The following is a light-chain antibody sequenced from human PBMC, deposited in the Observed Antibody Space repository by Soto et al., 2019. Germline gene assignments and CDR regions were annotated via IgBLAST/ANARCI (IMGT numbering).Light chain of an antibody. CDR1: QSVGNAF. Sequence: EIVLTQSPGTLSLSPGERATLSCRASQSVGNAFLGWYQQQPGQAPSLLMYGTFGRATGIPDRFSGSGSGTDFTLTISRLEPEDFAVYYCQQYAGSPTTFGQGTKVEIK. CDR3: QQYAGSPTT. CDR2: GTF. V-gene: IGKV3-20*01. J-gene: IGKJ1*01.